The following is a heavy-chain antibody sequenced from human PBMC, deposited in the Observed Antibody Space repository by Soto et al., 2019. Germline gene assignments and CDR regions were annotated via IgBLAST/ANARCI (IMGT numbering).Heavy chain of an antibody. CDR3: ARDGATPTFYDYYGMDV. V-gene: IGHV3-21*01. D-gene: IGHD3-3*01. J-gene: IGHJ6*02. CDR1: GFTFSSYS. CDR2: ISSSSSYI. Sequence: EVQLVESGGGLVKPGGSLRLSCAASGFTFSSYSMNWVRQAPGKGLEWVSSISSSSSYIYYADSVKGRFTISRDNAKNSLYLQMNSLRAEDTAVYYCARDGATPTFYDYYGMDVWGQGTTVTVSS.